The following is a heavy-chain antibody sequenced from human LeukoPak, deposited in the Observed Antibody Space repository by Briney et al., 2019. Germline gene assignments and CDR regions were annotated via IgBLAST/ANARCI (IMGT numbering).Heavy chain of an antibody. CDR1: EFSSSNYG. J-gene: IGHJ4*02. CDR2: ISYDGSNE. V-gene: IGHV3-30*18. D-gene: IGHD4-23*01. Sequence: GGSLRLSCAASEFSSSNYGMHWVRQAPGKGLEWVAVISYDGSNEYYADSVKGRFTISRDNSKNMLYLQMNSLRAEDTAVYYCAKDGYNDYGGRYFDYWGQGTLVTVSS. CDR3: AKDGYNDYGGRYFDY.